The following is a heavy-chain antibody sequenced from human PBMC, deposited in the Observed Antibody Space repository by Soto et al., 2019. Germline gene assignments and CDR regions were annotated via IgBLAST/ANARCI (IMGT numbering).Heavy chain of an antibody. V-gene: IGHV1-18*04. CDR3: AREIKGDRSGYYPYYFDY. J-gene: IGHJ4*02. Sequence: SVKVSCKASGYTFTSYGISWVRQAPGQGLEWMGWISAYNGNTNYAQKLQGRVTMTTDTSTSTAYMELRSLRSDDTAVYYCAREIKGDRSGYYPYYFDYWGQGTLVTVSS. CDR1: GYTFTSYG. CDR2: ISAYNGNT. D-gene: IGHD3-22*01.